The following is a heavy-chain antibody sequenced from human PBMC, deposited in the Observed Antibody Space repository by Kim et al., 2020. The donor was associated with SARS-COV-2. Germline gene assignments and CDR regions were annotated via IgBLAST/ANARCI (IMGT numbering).Heavy chain of an antibody. CDR2: IYSSGST. Sequence: SETLSLTCTVSGGSISSYYWSWIRQPPGKGLEWIGYIYSSGSTNYNPSLKSRVTISVDTSKNQFSLKLSSVTAADTAVYYCARYRSSGWYVGYFDYWGQGTLVTVSS. CDR3: ARYRSSGWYVGYFDY. J-gene: IGHJ4*02. CDR1: GGSISSYY. D-gene: IGHD6-19*01. V-gene: IGHV4-59*08.